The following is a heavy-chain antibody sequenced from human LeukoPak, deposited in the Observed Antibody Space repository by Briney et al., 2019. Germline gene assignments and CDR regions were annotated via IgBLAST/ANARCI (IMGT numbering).Heavy chain of an antibody. V-gene: IGHV4-4*09. J-gene: IGHJ6*03. CDR2: IYTSGST. CDR3: ARQGFGESRYYMDV. CDR1: GDSLRSYY. Sequence: SETLSLTCTVSGDSLRSYYWSWIRQPPGKGLEWIGYIYTSGSTNYNPSLKSRVTISVDTSKNQFSLKLSSVTAADTAVYYCARQGFGESRYYMDVWGKGTTVTVSS. D-gene: IGHD3-10*01.